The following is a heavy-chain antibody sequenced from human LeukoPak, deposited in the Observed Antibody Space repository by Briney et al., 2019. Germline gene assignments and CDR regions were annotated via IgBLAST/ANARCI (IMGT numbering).Heavy chain of an antibody. V-gene: IGHV4-34*01. J-gene: IGHJ4*02. D-gene: IGHD3-22*01. CDR3: ARWDSRGYLPPLEGFFDY. CDR1: GGSFRGYY. CDR2: INHSGST. Sequence: SETLSLTCAVYGGSFRGYYWSWIRQPPGKGREWIGEINHSGSTNYNPSPKSRVTISVDTSKNQFSLKLSSVTAADTAGYYCARWDSRGYLPPLEGFFDYWGQGTLVTDSS.